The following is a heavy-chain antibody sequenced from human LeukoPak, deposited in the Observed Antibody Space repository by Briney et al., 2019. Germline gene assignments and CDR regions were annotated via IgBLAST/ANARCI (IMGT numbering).Heavy chain of an antibody. Sequence: PGGSLRLSCVASGFPFSTFELNWVRQAPRKGLEWVSYISGSGGSIYYADSVKGRFTISRDNAKNSLYLQMNNLRAEDTAVYYCVPGGLLYFDYWGQGTLVTVSS. D-gene: IGHD2/OR15-2a*01. J-gene: IGHJ4*02. CDR2: ISGSGGSI. CDR3: VPGGLLYFDY. CDR1: GFPFSTFE. V-gene: IGHV3-48*03.